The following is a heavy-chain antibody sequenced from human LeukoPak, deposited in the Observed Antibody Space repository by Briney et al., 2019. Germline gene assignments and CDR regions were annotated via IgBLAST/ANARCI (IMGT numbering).Heavy chain of an antibody. CDR3: ARHPTTTDDAFDL. V-gene: IGHV4-39*01. CDR1: GGFISSSNYY. J-gene: IGHJ3*01. Sequence: SETLSLTCTVSGGFISSSNYYWGWIRQPPGKGLEWIGSIFYSGGTYWNPSLKSRVTITVDTPNNQFSLNLNSVIAADTAVYYCARHPTTTDDAFDLWGQGTLVTVSS. CDR2: IFYSGGT. D-gene: IGHD4-11*01.